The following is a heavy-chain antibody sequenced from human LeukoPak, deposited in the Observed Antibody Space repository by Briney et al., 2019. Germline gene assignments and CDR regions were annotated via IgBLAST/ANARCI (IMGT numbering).Heavy chain of an antibody. CDR1: GGSFSSYY. V-gene: IGHV4-34*01. Sequence: PSETLSLTCAVYGGSFSSYYWSWIRQPPGKGLEWIGAINHSGSTNYNPSLKSRVTISVDTSKTQFSLKLSSVTAADTAVYYCARVGYCSGGSCFLREYYFDYWGQGTLVTVSS. J-gene: IGHJ4*02. D-gene: IGHD2-15*01. CDR2: INHSGST. CDR3: ARVGYCSGGSCFLREYYFDY.